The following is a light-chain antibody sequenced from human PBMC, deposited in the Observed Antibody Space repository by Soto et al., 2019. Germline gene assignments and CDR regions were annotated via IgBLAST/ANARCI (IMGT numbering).Light chain of an antibody. V-gene: IGLV1-40*01. CDR3: QSYASSLSGHVV. J-gene: IGLJ2*01. CDR1: SSNIGAGYY. Sequence: QSVLTQPPSVSGAPGQRVTISCTGSSSNIGAGYYVHWYQQLPGTAPKLLIYGNSNRPSGVPDRFSGSKSGTSASLAITGLQAEAEADYYCQSYASSLSGHVVFGGGTKLTVL. CDR2: GNS.